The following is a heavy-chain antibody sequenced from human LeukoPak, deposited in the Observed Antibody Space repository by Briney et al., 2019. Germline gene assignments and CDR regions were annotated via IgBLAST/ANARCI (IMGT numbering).Heavy chain of an antibody. Sequence: SETLSLTCTISGGSISGQYWSWIRQPPGKGLEWFVYIYYSGSTSYNPSLKSRVTISVDTSKNQLSLKLSSVTAADTAVYCCARGGHGAFDYWGQGTLVTVSS. CDR1: GGSISGQY. CDR3: ARGGHGAFDY. CDR2: IYYSGST. J-gene: IGHJ4*02. D-gene: IGHD3-16*01. V-gene: IGHV4-59*11.